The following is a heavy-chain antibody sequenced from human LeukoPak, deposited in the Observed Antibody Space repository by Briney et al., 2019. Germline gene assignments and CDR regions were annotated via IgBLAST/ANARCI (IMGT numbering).Heavy chain of an antibody. Sequence: GGSLRLSCAASGFTFTSYAMSWVRQAPGNGQEWVSSIIGSDGSTYYADSVKGRFTISRDNSKNTLYLQMNSLRAEDTAVYYCAKDQAPIINWGQGTLVTVSS. CDR1: GFTFTSYA. V-gene: IGHV3-23*01. CDR2: IIGSDGST. CDR3: AKDQAPIIN. J-gene: IGHJ1*01. D-gene: IGHD1-14*01.